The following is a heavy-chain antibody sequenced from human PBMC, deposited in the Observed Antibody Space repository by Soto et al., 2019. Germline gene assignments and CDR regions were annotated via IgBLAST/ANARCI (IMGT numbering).Heavy chain of an antibody. CDR3: ARGPPAFHSAFDF. D-gene: IGHD4-4*01. Sequence: PSQTLSLTCAISGDSVSNNRAAWNWIRQSPSRGLEWLGRTYYRSKWLNDYAVSMKGRVTIRPDTSKNQFSLHLDSVTPEDTAMYSCARGPPAFHSAFDFWGEGTLVTVSS. CDR1: GDSVSNNRAA. J-gene: IGHJ4*02. CDR2: TYYRSKWLN. V-gene: IGHV6-1*01.